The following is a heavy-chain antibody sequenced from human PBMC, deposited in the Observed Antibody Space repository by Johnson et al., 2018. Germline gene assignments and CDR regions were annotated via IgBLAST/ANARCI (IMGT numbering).Heavy chain of an antibody. V-gene: IGHV3-30-3*01. J-gene: IGHJ6*03. CDR3: ARAPGYYYNVDV. D-gene: IGHD7-27*01. CDR2: ISYDGSNQ. Sequence: QVQLVESGGGLVKPGRSLRLSCAASGFTLSNYAMHWVRQAPGKGLEWVAVISYDGSNQYYADSVKGRFTISRDNSKNTLYLQMHSLRAEDTAVYYCARAPGYYYNVDVWGKGTTVTGSS. CDR1: GFTLSNYA.